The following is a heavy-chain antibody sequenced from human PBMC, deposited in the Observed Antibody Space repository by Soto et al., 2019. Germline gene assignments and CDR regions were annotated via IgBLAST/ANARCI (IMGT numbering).Heavy chain of an antibody. D-gene: IGHD4-4*01. Sequence: GESLKISCKGSGYTFTDYWIGWVRQLPGKGLEWMGIIYPGDSDTRYSPSFQGHVTITVDKSTSTAYLQWNTLKASDTAMYYCASPISNFRYSYYAMDVWGQGTTVTLS. CDR2: IYPGDSDT. CDR3: ASPISNFRYSYYAMDV. V-gene: IGHV5-51*01. J-gene: IGHJ6*02. CDR1: GYTFTDYW.